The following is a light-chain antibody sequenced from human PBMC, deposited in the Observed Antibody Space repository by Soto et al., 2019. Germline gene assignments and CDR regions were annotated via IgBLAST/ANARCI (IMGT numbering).Light chain of an antibody. V-gene: IGKV3-15*01. CDR3: QHYNNSPHT. J-gene: IGKJ2*01. Sequence: EIVMTQSPATLSVSPGERATLSCRASQSVSSDLAWYLQKPGQAPSLLVYGASTRATGMPARFSGSGSGTDFTLTITSLQSEDFAVSYFQHYNNSPHTFGQGTKLHIK. CDR2: GAS. CDR1: QSVSSD.